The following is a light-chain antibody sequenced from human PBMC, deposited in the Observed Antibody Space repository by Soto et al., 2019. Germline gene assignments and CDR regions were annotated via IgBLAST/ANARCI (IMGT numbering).Light chain of an antibody. J-gene: IGKJ1*01. Sequence: EIVLTQSPGTLSVSPGERVTLSCRASQSVSSSYLAWYQQKPGQAPRLLMYGTSSRATDIPDRFSGSGSGTEFTLTISRLEPEDFAVYYWQQYGRSPWTFGQGTKVEIK. V-gene: IGKV3-20*01. CDR1: QSVSSSY. CDR3: QQYGRSPWT. CDR2: GTS.